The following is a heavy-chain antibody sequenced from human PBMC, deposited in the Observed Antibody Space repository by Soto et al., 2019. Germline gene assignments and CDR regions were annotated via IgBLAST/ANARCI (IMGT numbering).Heavy chain of an antibody. CDR1: GFTFSNAW. CDR2: IKSKTDGGTT. CDR3: TTDRGLAAAGYYYYGMDV. J-gene: IGHJ6*02. Sequence: GGSLRLSCAASGFTFSNAWMNWVRQAPGKGLERVGRIKSKTDGGTTDYAAPVKGRFTISRDDSKNTLYLQMNSLKTEDTAVYYCTTDRGLAAAGYYYYGMDVWGQGTTVTVSS. D-gene: IGHD6-13*01. V-gene: IGHV3-15*07.